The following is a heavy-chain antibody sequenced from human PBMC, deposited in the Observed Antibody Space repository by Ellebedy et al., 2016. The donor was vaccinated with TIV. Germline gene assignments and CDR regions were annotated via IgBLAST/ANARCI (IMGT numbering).Heavy chain of an antibody. Sequence: GESLKISCAASGFTFSSYAMSWVRQAPGKGLEWFSAISASGGSTYYADSVKGRFTISRDNSDNTLHLQMNSLRAEDTATNYCAISGGGNDYCHSWGQGSLVTVSS. CDR1: GFTFSSYA. CDR3: AISGGGNDYCHS. V-gene: IGHV3-23*01. J-gene: IGHJ4*02. D-gene: IGHD3-16*01. CDR2: ISASGGST.